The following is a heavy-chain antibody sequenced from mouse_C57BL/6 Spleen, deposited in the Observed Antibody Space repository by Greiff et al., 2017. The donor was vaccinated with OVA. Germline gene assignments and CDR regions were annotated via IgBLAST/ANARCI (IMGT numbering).Heavy chain of an antibody. CDR2: IDPANGNT. D-gene: IGHD2-2*01. J-gene: IGHJ1*03. CDR3: AMMVTTTGYWYFDV. V-gene: IGHV14-3*01. CDR1: GFNIKNTY. Sequence: EVQGVESVAELVRPGASVKLSCTASGFNIKNTYMHWVKQRPEQGLEWIGRIDPANGNTKYAPKFQGKATITADTSSNTAYLQLSSLTSEDTAIYYCAMMVTTTGYWYFDVWGTGTTVTVSS.